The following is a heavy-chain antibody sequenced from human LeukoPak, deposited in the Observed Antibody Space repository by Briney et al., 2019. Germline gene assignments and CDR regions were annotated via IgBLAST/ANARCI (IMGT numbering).Heavy chain of an antibody. D-gene: IGHD2-2*01. V-gene: IGHV3-23*01. CDR3: AKDLGYCSSTSCRARYAFDI. CDR2: ISGSGGST. CDR1: GFTFSSYA. Sequence: GGSLRLSCAASGFTFSSYAMSWVRQAPGKGLEWVSAISGSGGSTYYADSVKGRFTISRDNSKNTLYLQMNSLRAEDTAVYYCAKDLGYCSSTSCRARYAFDIWGQGTMVTVPS. J-gene: IGHJ3*02.